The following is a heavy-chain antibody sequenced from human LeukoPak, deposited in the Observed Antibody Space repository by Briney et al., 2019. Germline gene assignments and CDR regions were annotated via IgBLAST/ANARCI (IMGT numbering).Heavy chain of an antibody. J-gene: IGHJ5*02. CDR1: GASFSDFY. Sequence: SETLSLTCAVYGASFSDFYWTWIRQPPGKGLEWIGEINHSGSTNYNPSLKSRVTISVDTSKNQFSLKLRSVTAAHTAVYYCARGKFRSPRVFDPWGQGTLVTVSS. CDR3: ARGKFRSPRVFDP. D-gene: IGHD6-13*01. CDR2: INHSGST. V-gene: IGHV4-34*01.